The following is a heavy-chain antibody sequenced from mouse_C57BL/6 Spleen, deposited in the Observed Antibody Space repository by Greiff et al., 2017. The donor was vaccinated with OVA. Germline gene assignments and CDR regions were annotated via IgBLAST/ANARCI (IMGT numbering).Heavy chain of an antibody. J-gene: IGHJ4*01. CDR1: GYTFTSYW. CDR3: ARQDDGYFPSYAMDC. Sequence: QVQLQQPGAELVRPGTSVKLSCKASGYTFTSYWMHWVKQRPGQGLEWIGVIDPSDSYTNYNQKFKGKATLTVETSSSTAYMQLSSLTSEDSAVYYCARQDDGYFPSYAMDCWGQGTSVTVSS. D-gene: IGHD2-3*01. CDR2: IDPSDSYT. V-gene: IGHV1-59*01.